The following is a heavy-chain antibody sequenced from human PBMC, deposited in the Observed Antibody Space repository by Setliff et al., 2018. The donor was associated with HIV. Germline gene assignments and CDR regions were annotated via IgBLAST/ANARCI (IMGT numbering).Heavy chain of an antibody. Sequence: GASVKVSCKASGDTLNSYIISWVRQAPGQGLEWMGGIVPLLDVANYAQNFDGRVTITADKSTTTAYMELSSLRSEDTALYYCAGSILTGYYTFGADYWGQGTLVTVSS. V-gene: IGHV1-69*10. CDR2: IVPLLDVA. J-gene: IGHJ4*02. CDR1: GDTLNSYI. CDR3: AGSILTGYYTFGADY. D-gene: IGHD3-9*01.